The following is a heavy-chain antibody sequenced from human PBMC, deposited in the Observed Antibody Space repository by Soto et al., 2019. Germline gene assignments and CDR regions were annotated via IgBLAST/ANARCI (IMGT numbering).Heavy chain of an antibody. D-gene: IGHD2-15*01. J-gene: IGHJ5*02. V-gene: IGHV1-3*01. CDR2: INAGNGNR. CDR1: GYTFTSYA. Sequence: ASVKVSCKASGYTFTSYAIHWVRQAPGQRLEWMGWINAGNGNRKYSQKFQGRVTITRDTSASTAYMELSSLRSEDTAVYYCATGCSGDDGDWFDPSGQGTLFTVSS. CDR3: ATGCSGDDGDWFDP.